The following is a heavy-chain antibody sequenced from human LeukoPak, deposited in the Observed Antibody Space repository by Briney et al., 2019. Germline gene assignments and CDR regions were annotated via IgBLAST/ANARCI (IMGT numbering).Heavy chain of an antibody. V-gene: IGHV3-21*01. Sequence: GGSLRLSCAASGFSFSSFSMNWVRQAPGKGLEWGSAISSDSNYIYYADSLKGRFTISRDNAKNSLYHQLKNRRAEDTAVYYCARDRSRVSDYWGQGTLVTVSS. J-gene: IGHJ4*02. CDR1: GFSFSSFS. CDR2: ISSDSNYI. D-gene: IGHD2-8*01. CDR3: ARDRSRVSDY.